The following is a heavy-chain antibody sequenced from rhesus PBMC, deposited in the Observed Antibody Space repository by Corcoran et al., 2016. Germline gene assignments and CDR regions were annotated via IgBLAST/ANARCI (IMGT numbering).Heavy chain of an antibody. CDR3: ARSGGWYYLDY. V-gene: IGHV4-80*01. CDR2: IRGNSGNP. J-gene: IGHJ4*01. D-gene: IGHD6-31*01. CDR1: GASISSQW. Sequence: QVQLQESGPGLVKPSETLSLTCAVSGASISSQWWSWIRQPPGKGREWIGEIRGNSGNPKYNPSLKGRVTVSKEASKNQFSLKLTSVTAAAPAVYYCARSGGWYYLDYWGQGALVAVSS.